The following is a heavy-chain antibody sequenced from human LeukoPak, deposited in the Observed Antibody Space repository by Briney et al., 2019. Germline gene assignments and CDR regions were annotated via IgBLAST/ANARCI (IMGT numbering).Heavy chain of an antibody. CDR3: SVMHRYYDGSGYWVQ. V-gene: IGHV3-23*01. D-gene: IGHD3-22*01. CDR1: GFTFSSYA. CDR2: ISTNGGST. J-gene: IGHJ4*02. Sequence: GGSLRLSCEASGFTFSSYAMSWVRQAPGKGLEGVSGISTNGGSTSYADSVKGRLTISSDNPRNMVFLEIKSLRREDPGVYLLSVMHRYYDGSGYWVQWGQGTLVTVSS.